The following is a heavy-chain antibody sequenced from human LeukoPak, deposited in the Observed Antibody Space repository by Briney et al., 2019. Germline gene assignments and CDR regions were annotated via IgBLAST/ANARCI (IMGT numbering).Heavy chain of an antibody. D-gene: IGHD5/OR15-5a*01. J-gene: IGHJ6*02. CDR1: GSTFSSYA. Sequence: GGSLRLSCAASGSTFSSYAMSWVRQAPGKGLEWVSVISGGGDSTYYADSVKGRFTISRDDSKNTLYLQMSSLRAEDTAVYYCAKSLYAYYYYGMDVWGQGTTVTVSS. V-gene: IGHV3-23*01. CDR2: ISGGGDST. CDR3: AKSLYAYYYYGMDV.